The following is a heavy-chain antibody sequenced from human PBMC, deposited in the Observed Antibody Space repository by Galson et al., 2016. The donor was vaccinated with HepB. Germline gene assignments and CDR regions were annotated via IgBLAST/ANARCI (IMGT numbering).Heavy chain of an antibody. V-gene: IGHV3-7*03. CDR3: ARGRYCSGGGCYQDY. Sequence: SLRLSCAVSGSIFCGYWMSWVRQAPGEGLEWVANINPDGSQKYYVDSVRGRFTISRDNAKNSLFLYMNNVRADDTALYYCARGRYCSGGGCYQDYWGQGTLVTVSS. D-gene: IGHD2-15*01. J-gene: IGHJ4*02. CDR2: INPDGSQK. CDR1: GSIFCGYW.